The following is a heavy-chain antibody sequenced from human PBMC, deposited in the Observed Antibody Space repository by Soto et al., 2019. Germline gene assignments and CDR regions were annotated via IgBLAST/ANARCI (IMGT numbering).Heavy chain of an antibody. CDR3: GRVLGWRYYYFDY. V-gene: IGHV3-21*01. D-gene: IGHD3-3*01. Sequence: GGSLRLSGAASGFTFSTYGINWVRQASWKGLEWVSSISSSSSDIYYADSVKGRLTISRDNAKKSLYLQMNSLRAEDTAVYYCGRVLGWRYYYFDYLRQETLLTVCS. CDR2: ISSSSSDI. J-gene: IGHJ4*02. CDR1: GFTFSTYG.